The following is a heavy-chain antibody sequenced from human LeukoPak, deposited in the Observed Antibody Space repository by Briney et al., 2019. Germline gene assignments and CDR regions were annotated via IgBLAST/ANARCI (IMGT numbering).Heavy chain of an antibody. Sequence: SGTLSLTCTVSGGSISRYYWGWIRHSPGKGLGWIAYIPDSGRSNSHPSLMGRVSISVDTSQKQFFLRLSSVTAADTAVYYCATYNSSGFGNWGQGTLVTVSS. CDR2: IPDSGRS. D-gene: IGHD3-22*01. CDR1: GGSISRYY. J-gene: IGHJ4*02. CDR3: ATYNSSGFGN. V-gene: IGHV4-59*01.